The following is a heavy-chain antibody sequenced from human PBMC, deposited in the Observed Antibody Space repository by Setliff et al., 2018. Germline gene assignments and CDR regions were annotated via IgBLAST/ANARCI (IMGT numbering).Heavy chain of an antibody. D-gene: IGHD6-13*01. V-gene: IGHV4-59*01. CDR3: ARSTQQVLIDGTYYFYGLDV. Sequence: PSETLSLTCTVSFDSMTNYYWTWVRLPPGKGLEWIGNIHHSASTNYNPSLQSRLSLSVDTSKNQFYLKLNSVNAADAAVYYCARSTQQVLIDGTYYFYGLDVWGPGTTVTVSS. J-gene: IGHJ6*02. CDR2: IHHSAST. CDR1: FDSMTNYY.